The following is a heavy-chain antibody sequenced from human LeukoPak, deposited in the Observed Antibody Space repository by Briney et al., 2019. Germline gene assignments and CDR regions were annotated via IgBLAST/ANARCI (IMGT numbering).Heavy chain of an antibody. CDR3: AKKGATTGDFDY. D-gene: IGHD1-26*01. J-gene: IGHJ4*02. CDR1: RFTFSNFL. Sequence: GGSLRLSCAASRFTFSNFLMTWVRQAPGKGPEWVSAISGSGGDTSYADSVKGRFTISRDNSKNTLYLQMNSLRAEDTAVYYCAKKGATTGDFDYWGQGTLVTVSS. CDR2: ISGSGGDT. V-gene: IGHV3-23*01.